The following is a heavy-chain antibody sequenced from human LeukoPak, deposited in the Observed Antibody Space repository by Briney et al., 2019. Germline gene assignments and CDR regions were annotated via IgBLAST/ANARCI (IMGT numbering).Heavy chain of an antibody. D-gene: IGHD6-19*01. CDR3: AKGTGGYSSGGYFDY. V-gene: IGHV3-9*03. CDR2: ISWNSGSI. CDR1: GFTFDDYA. J-gene: IGHJ4*02. Sequence: GGSLRLSCAASGFTFDDYAMHWVRQAPGKGLEWVSGISWNSGSIVYADSVKGRFTISRGNSKNSLYLQMNSLRAEDMALYYCAKGTGGYSSGGYFDYWGQGTLVTVSS.